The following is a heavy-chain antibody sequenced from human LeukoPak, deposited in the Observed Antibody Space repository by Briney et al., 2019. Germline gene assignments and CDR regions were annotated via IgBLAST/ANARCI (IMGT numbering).Heavy chain of an antibody. CDR3: ARDYGRGLGENAFDI. J-gene: IGHJ3*02. V-gene: IGHV3-48*03. D-gene: IGHD3-16*01. Sequence: GGSLRLSCVASGVTFSSYEMNWVRQAPGKGLEWVSYISRSGGTIYYADSVKGRFTISRDNAKNSLYLQMNSLRAADTAVYYCARDYGRGLGENAFDIWGQGTVVTVSS. CDR1: GVTFSSYE. CDR2: ISRSGGTI.